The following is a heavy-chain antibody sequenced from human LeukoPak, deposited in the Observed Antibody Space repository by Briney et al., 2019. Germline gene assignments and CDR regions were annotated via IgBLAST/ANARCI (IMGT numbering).Heavy chain of an antibody. D-gene: IGHD3-22*01. Sequence: GGSLRLSCAVSGFIFGDYNMNWVRQAPGKGLEWVSYISSGGSSIYYADTVKGRFTISRDNARNSLYLQMNGLTDEDTAVYYCAREPPGNYDDSGHYYAYFDCWGQGAQVTVSS. J-gene: IGHJ4*02. V-gene: IGHV3-48*02. CDR1: GFIFGDYN. CDR3: AREPPGNYDDSGHYYAYFDC. CDR2: ISSGGSSI.